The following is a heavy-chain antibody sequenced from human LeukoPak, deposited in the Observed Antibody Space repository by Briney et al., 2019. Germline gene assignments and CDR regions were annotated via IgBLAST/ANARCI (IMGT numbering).Heavy chain of an antibody. CDR1: GFTFSSYS. CDR2: ISSSSSYI. CDR3: ARDKWEVAATREVYYYYYYMDV. J-gene: IGHJ6*03. D-gene: IGHD2-15*01. V-gene: IGHV3-21*01. Sequence: GGSLRLSCAASGFTFSSYSMNWVRQAPGKGLEWVSSISSSSSYIYYADSVKGRFTISRDNAKNSLYLQMNSLRAEDTAVYYCARDKWEVAATREVYYYYYYMDVWGKGTTVTVSS.